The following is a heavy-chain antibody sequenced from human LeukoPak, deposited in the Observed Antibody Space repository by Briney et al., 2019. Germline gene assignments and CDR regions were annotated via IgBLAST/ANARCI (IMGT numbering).Heavy chain of an antibody. Sequence: KPSETLSLTCAVSGYSISSGYYSGWIRQPPGKGLEWIGSIYHSGSTYYNPSLKSRVTISVDTSKNQFSLKLSSVTAADTAVYYCARGKVVHLDYYFDYWGQGTLVTVSS. CDR2: IYHSGST. D-gene: IGHD1-1*01. CDR3: ARGKVVHLDYYFDY. J-gene: IGHJ4*02. V-gene: IGHV4-38-2*01. CDR1: GYSISSGYY.